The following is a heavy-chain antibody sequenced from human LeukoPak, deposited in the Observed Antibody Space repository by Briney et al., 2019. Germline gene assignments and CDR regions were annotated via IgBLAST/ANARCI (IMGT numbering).Heavy chain of an antibody. J-gene: IGHJ4*02. CDR3: ARGAPGYCSGGSCYPSGVQ. CDR2: MNPNSGNT. CDR1: GYTFTSYD. D-gene: IGHD2-15*01. Sequence: ASVKVSCKASGYTFTSYDINCVRQATGQGLEWMGWMNPNSGNTGYAQKFQGRVTMTRNTSISTAYMELSSLRSEDTAVYYCARGAPGYCSGGSCYPSGVQWGQGTLVTVFS. V-gene: IGHV1-8*01.